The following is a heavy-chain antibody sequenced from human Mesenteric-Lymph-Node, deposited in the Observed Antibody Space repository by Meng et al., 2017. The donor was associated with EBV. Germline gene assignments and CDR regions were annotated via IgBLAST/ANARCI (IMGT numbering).Heavy chain of an antibody. CDR3: ARSAGGDYFDY. CDR2: IYHSGTT. Sequence: QTPLHESAPGRVRLSRTLSLTCAVSGASIIMGCYSWSWIRQAPGKGLEWIGFIYHSGTTYLNPSLRSRVNLSVDTSKNQFSLNLRSVSAADTAIYYCARSAGGDYFDYWGQGTLVTVSS. J-gene: IGHJ4*02. CDR1: GASIIMGCYS. D-gene: IGHD1-26*01. V-gene: IGHV4-30-2*01.